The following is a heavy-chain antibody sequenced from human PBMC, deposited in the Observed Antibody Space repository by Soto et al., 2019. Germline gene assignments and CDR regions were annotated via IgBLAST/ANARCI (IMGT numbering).Heavy chain of an antibody. J-gene: IGHJ5*02. CDR1: GFSLSTSGVG. CDR2: IYWDDDK. V-gene: IGHV2-5*02. Sequence: QITLKESGPTLVKPTQTLTLTCTFSGFSLSTSGVGVGWIRQPPGKALEGLALIYWDDDKRYSPALKSRITTTKDTSKNQVVRTRTNMDPVDTATYYCAHSRSVFLVLFAAAGTGFAPWGQGTLVTVSS. CDR3: AHSRSVFLVLFAAAGTGFAP. D-gene: IGHD6-13*01.